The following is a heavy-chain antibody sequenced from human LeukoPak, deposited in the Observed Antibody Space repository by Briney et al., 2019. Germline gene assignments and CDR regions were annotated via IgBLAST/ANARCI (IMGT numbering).Heavy chain of an antibody. CDR2: IKQDGSEK. D-gene: IGHD5-18*01. J-gene: IGHJ4*02. Sequence: GGSLRLSCAASGFTFDDYAMHWVRQAPGKGLEWVANIKQDGSEKYYVDSVKGRFTISRDNAKNSLYLQMNSLRAEDTAVYYCARDWSTAMVTGGDFDYWGQGTLVTVSS. CDR1: GFTFDDYA. CDR3: ARDWSTAMVTGGDFDY. V-gene: IGHV3-7*01.